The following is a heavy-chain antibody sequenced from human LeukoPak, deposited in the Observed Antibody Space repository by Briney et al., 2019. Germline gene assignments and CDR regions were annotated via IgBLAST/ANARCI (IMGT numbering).Heavy chain of an antibody. D-gene: IGHD6-19*01. V-gene: IGHV3-33*01. CDR3: ARDELEVAEFSLFDY. J-gene: IGHJ4*02. Sequence: PGRSLRLSCAASGFTFSSYGMHWVRQAPGKRLEWVAVIWYDGSNKYYADSVKGRFTISRDNSKNTLYLQMNSLRAEDTAVYYCARDELEVAEFSLFDYWGQGTLVTVSS. CDR1: GFTFSSYG. CDR2: IWYDGSNK.